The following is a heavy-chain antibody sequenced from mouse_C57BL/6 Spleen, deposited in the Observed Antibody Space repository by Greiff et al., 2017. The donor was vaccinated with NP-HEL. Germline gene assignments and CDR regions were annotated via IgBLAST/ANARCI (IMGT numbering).Heavy chain of an antibody. CDR1: GFTFTDYY. CDR2: IRNKANGYTT. J-gene: IGHJ3*01. D-gene: IGHD2-10*01. V-gene: IGHV7-3*01. CDR3: ARSYDGNYPAWFAY. Sequence: EVKVEESGGGLVQPGGSLSLSCAASGFTFTDYYMSWVRQPPGKALEWLGFIRNKANGYTTEYSASVKGRFTISRDNSQSILYLQMNALRAEDSATYYCARSYDGNYPAWFAYWGQGTLVTVSA.